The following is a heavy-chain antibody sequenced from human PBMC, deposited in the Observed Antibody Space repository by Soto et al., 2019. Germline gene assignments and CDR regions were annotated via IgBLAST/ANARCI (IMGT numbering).Heavy chain of an antibody. CDR3: ARKNGVLDAFDI. Sequence: QVQLQESGPGLVTPSDTLSHTCAVSGYSISSSNWWGWIRQPPGKGLEWIGYIYYSGSTYYNPSLKSRVTMSVDTSKNQFYLQLSSVPAVDTAVYYCARKNGVLDAFDIWGQGTMVTVSS. CDR1: GYSISSSNW. J-gene: IGHJ3*02. CDR2: IYYSGST. V-gene: IGHV4-28*01. D-gene: IGHD4-17*01.